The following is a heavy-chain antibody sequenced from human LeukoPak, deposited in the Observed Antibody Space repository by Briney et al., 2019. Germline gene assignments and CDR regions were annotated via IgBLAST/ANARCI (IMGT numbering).Heavy chain of an antibody. V-gene: IGHV3-74*01. CDR1: GFSFSTYW. J-gene: IGHJ4*02. D-gene: IGHD3-22*01. CDR2: INTDGSST. Sequence: PGRSLRLSCAASGFSFSTYWMHWVRQAPGKGLVWVSRINTDGSSTDYADSVKGRFTISRDNAKNTLYLQMNSLRAEDTAVYYCARASSGYPYYWGQGTLVSVSS. CDR3: ARASSGYPYY.